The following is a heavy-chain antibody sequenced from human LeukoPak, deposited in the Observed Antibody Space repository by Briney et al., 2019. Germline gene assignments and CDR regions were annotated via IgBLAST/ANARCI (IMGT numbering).Heavy chain of an antibody. CDR1: GFTFYSYS. J-gene: IGHJ4*02. V-gene: IGHV3-48*01. CDR2: ISSSTSAI. D-gene: IGHD2-21*01. CDR3: AKEFPPNFPLYFFDY. Sequence: GGSLRLSCAASGFTFYSYSMNWVRQAPGKGLEWVSYISSSTSAIYYADSVKGRFTISRDNSKNTLHLQMNSLRAEDTAVYYCAKEFPPNFPLYFFDYWGQGTLVTVSS.